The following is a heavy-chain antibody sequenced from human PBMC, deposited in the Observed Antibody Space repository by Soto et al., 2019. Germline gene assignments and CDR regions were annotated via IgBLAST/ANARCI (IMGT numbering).Heavy chain of an antibody. D-gene: IGHD2-15*01. J-gene: IGHJ5*02. CDR2: ISFDASNK. CDR1: GFIFSNYD. Sequence: ESGGGVVQPGRSLRLSCTASGFIFSNYDIHWVRQAPGKGLEWLAFISFDASNKKCADSVKGRFTISRDNSKNTLYLQMNSLRAEDTAVYFCARGRDCGGGGCYYHNWFDPWGQGTLVTVSS. CDR3: ARGRDCGGGGCYYHNWFDP. V-gene: IGHV3-30-3*01.